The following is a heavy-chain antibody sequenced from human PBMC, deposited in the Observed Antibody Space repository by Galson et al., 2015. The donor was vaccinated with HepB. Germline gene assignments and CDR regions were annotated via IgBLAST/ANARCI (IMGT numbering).Heavy chain of an antibody. Sequence: SVKVSCKASGGTFSSYTISWVRQAPGQGLEWMGRIIPILGIANYAQKFQGGVTITADKSTSTAYMELSSLRSEDTAVYYCAYHCSSTSCLLDYWGQGTLVTVSS. D-gene: IGHD2-2*01. V-gene: IGHV1-69*02. J-gene: IGHJ4*02. CDR2: IIPILGIA. CDR1: GGTFSSYT. CDR3: AYHCSSTSCLLDY.